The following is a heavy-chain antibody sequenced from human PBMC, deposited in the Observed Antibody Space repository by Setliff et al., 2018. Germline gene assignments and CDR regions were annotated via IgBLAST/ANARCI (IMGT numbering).Heavy chain of an antibody. CDR3: ARDGVYYGMDV. CDR1: GFSFTDYY. Sequence: SLRLSCAASGFSFTDYYMSWVRQAPGKGLEWISEISGGGTTIFYADSVRGRLTVSRDNARNSVYLQLNSLRAEDTAVYYCARDGVYYGMDVWGQGTSVTVSS. V-gene: IGHV3-11*04. J-gene: IGHJ6*02. CDR2: ISGGGTTI.